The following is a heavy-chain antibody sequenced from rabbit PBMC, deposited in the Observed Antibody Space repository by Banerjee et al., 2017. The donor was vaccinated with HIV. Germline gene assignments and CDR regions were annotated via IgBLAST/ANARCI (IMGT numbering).Heavy chain of an antibody. J-gene: IGHJ4*01. Sequence: QEQLEESGGDLVKPGASLTLTCTASGFTLSSYWMCWVRQAPGKGLEWIACIDTGRNGRTDYASWAKGRFTISKTSSTTVTLQMTSLTAADTATYFCARDRYTASSDYSYYFGLWGPGTLVTVS. CDR2: IDTGRNGRT. CDR1: GFTLSSYW. D-gene: IGHD8-1*01. V-gene: IGHV1S45*01. CDR3: ARDRYTASSDYSYYFGL.